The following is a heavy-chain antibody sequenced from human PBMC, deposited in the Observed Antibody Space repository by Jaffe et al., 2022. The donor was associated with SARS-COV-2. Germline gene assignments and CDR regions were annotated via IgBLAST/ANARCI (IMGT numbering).Heavy chain of an antibody. J-gene: IGHJ6*02. D-gene: IGHD2-15*01. V-gene: IGHV3-7*01. CDR2: IKQDGSEK. CDR1: GFTFSSYW. Sequence: EVQLVESGGGLVQPGGSLRLSCAASGFTFSSYWMSWVRQAPGKGLEWVANIKQDGSEKYYVDSVKGRFTISRDNAKNSLYLQMNSLRAEDTAVYYCARESPPRSGGSWENYYYYYYGMDVWGQGTTVTVSS. CDR3: ARESPPRSGGSWENYYYYYYGMDV.